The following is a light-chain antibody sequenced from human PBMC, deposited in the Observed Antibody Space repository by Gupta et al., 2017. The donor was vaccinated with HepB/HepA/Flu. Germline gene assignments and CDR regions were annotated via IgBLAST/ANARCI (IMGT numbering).Light chain of an antibody. CDR2: YDS. V-gene: IGLV3-21*04. J-gene: IGLJ2*01. CDR3: QVWDSSTDLV. Sequence: SYVLTQPPSVSVAPGKTARITCGGNNIGSKSVHWYQQKAGQAPVMVIYYDSDRPSGIPERFSGSNSGNTATLTISRVEAGDEADDYCQVWDSSTDLVFGGGTKLTV. CDR1: NIGSKS.